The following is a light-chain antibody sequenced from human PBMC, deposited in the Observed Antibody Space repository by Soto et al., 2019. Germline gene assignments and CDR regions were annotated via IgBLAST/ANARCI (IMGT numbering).Light chain of an antibody. CDR1: QSVDTTF. J-gene: IGKJ1*01. V-gene: IGKV3-20*01. CDR2: GAS. CDR3: QQYMSSGK. Sequence: EIVLTQSPGSLSLSPGQRATLSCRASQSVDTTFFAWYQKKTGQAPRLHIYGASKRATGIPDRFSGSWSGTDFALIISMLEPEDFAVYDCQQYMSSGKVGQGTKVEIK.